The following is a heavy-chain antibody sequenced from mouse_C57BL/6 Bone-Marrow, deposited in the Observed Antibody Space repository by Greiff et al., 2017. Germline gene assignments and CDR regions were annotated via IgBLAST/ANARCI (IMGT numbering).Heavy chain of an antibody. Sequence: EVQLVESGGDLVKPGGSLKLSCAASGFTFSSYGMSWVRQTPDKRLEWVATISSGGSYTCYPDSVKGRFTISRDNAKNTLYLQMSSLKSEDTAMYYCAIPSDGYYPDYWGQGTTLTVSS. CDR3: AIPSDGYYPDY. V-gene: IGHV5-6*01. D-gene: IGHD2-3*01. J-gene: IGHJ2*01. CDR2: ISSGGSYT. CDR1: GFTFSSYG.